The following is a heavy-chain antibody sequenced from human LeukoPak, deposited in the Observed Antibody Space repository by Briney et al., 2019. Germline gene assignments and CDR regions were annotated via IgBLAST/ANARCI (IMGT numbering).Heavy chain of an antibody. CDR2: INHSGST. D-gene: IGHD6-13*01. V-gene: IGHV4-34*01. CDR3: ARAPYSRAFDI. Sequence: SETLSLTCAVYGGSFSGYYWSWIRQPPGKGLEWIGEINHSGSTNYNPSLKSRVTISVDTSKNQFSLKLSSVTAADTAVYYCARAPYSRAFDIWGQGTMVTVSS. CDR1: GGSFSGYY. J-gene: IGHJ3*02.